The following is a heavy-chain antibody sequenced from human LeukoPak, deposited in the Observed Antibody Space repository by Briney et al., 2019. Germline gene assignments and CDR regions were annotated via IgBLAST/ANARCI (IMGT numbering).Heavy chain of an antibody. CDR2: ISYDGSNK. Sequence: GGSLRLSCAASGFTFSSYAMHWVRQAPGKGLEWVAVISYDGSNKYYADSVKGRFTISRDNSKNTLYLQMNSPRAEDTAVYYCARDLYDSSGYYHHIFDYWGQGTLVTVSS. J-gene: IGHJ4*02. CDR1: GFTFSSYA. V-gene: IGHV3-30*04. CDR3: ARDLYDSSGYYHHIFDY. D-gene: IGHD3-22*01.